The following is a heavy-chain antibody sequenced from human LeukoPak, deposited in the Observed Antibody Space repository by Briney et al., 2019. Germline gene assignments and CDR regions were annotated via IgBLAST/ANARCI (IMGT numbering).Heavy chain of an antibody. Sequence: GGSLRLSCAASGLTFSRYAMHWVRQAPGKGLEWVAVISYDGSNKYHVDSVKGRFTISTDNSENTLYLQMDSLRVEDTAVCYCAREYEGYCSGGSCFRGTYNWFDPWGQGTLVTVSS. J-gene: IGHJ5*02. D-gene: IGHD2-15*01. V-gene: IGHV3-30*04. CDR1: GLTFSRYA. CDR3: AREYEGYCSGGSCFRGTYNWFDP. CDR2: ISYDGSNK.